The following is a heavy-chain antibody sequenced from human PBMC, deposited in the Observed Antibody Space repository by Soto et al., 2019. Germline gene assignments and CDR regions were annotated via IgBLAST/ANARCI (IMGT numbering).Heavy chain of an antibody. V-gene: IGHV3-30*18. Sequence: QVQLVESGGGVVQPGRSLRLSCAASGFTFSSYGMPWVRQAPGKGLEWVAVISYDGSNKYYADSVKGRFTISRDNSKNTLYLQMNSLRAEDTAVYYCAKPRLVSSGYGDYWGQGTLVTVSS. D-gene: IGHD3-22*01. CDR3: AKPRLVSSGYGDY. CDR2: ISYDGSNK. CDR1: GFTFSSYG. J-gene: IGHJ4*02.